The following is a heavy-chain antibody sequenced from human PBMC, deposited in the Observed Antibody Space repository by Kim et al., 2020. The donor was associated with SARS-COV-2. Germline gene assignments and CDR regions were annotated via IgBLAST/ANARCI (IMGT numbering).Heavy chain of an antibody. D-gene: IGHD3-10*02. J-gene: IGHJ5*02. Sequence: SETLSLTCTVSGGSISSYYWSWIRQPPGKGLEWIGYIYYSGSTNYNPSLKSRVTISVDTSKNQFSLKLSSVTAADTAVYYCARVYGPPMGLLSFRRTSMSDNWFDPWGQGTLVTVSS. CDR2: IYYSGST. CDR3: ARVYGPPMGLLSFRRTSMSDNWFDP. V-gene: IGHV4-59*01. CDR1: GGSISSYY.